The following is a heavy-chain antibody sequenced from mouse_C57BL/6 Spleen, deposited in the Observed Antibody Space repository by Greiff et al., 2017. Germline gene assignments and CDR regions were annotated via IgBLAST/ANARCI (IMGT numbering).Heavy chain of an antibody. V-gene: IGHV1-55*01. Sequence: QVQLQQPGAELVKPGASVKMSCKASGYTFTSYWITWVKQRPGQGLEWIGDIYPGSGSTNYNEKFKSKARLTVDTSSSTAYMQLSSLTSADSAVYYCARSIYDGYDVFDYWGQGTTLTVSS. CDR2: IYPGSGST. CDR3: ARSIYDGYDVFDY. CDR1: GYTFTSYW. J-gene: IGHJ2*01. D-gene: IGHD2-3*01.